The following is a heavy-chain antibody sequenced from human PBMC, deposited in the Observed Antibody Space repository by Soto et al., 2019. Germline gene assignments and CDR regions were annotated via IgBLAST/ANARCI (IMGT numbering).Heavy chain of an antibody. Sequence: PGRSLRLSCAASGFTFSSYAMSWVRQAPGKGLEWVSAISGSGGSTYYADSVKGRFTISRDNSKNTLYLQMNSLRAEDTAVYYCAKDRYDYIWGSYRPPSDQDYWGQGTLVTVSS. CDR2: ISGSGGST. CDR1: GFTFSSYA. D-gene: IGHD3-16*02. CDR3: AKDRYDYIWGSYRPPSDQDY. V-gene: IGHV3-23*01. J-gene: IGHJ4*02.